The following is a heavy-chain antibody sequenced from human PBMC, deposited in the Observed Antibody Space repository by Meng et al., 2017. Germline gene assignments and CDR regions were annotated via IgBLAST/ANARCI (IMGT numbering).Heavy chain of an antibody. CDR3: AGTEDYYFDY. V-gene: IGHV4-59*01. CDR2: IYYSGST. J-gene: IGHJ4*02. CDR1: GGSISSYY. D-gene: IGHD3/OR15-3a*01. Sequence: SETLSPTCTVSGGSISSYYWSWIRQPPGKGLEWIGYIYYSGSTNYNPSLKSRVTISVDTSKNQFSLKLSSVTAADTAVYYCAGTEDYYFDYWGQGTLVTVSS.